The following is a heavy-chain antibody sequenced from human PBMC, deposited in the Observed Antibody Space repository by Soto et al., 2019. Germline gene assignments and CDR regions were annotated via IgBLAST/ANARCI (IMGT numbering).Heavy chain of an antibody. CDR3: ASPGVTKGSYYYGMDV. D-gene: IGHD3-10*01. J-gene: IGHJ6*02. Sequence: QVQLVQSGAEVKKPGSSVKVSCKASGGTFSSYTISWVRQAPGQGLEWMGRIIPSLGIANYAQKFQGRVRIAGDKSRSPAHVEVRRLSSEDTDVYDCASPGVTKGSYYYGMDVWGQGTTVTVSS. CDR1: GGTFSSYT. V-gene: IGHV1-69*02. CDR2: IIPSLGIA.